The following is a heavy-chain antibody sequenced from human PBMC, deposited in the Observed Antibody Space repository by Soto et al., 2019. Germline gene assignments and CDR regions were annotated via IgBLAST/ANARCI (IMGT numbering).Heavy chain of an antibody. D-gene: IGHD3-3*01. Sequence: QVQLVQSGAEVKKPGASMKVSCKASGYTFTSYYMHWVRQAPGQGLEWMGWINPHSGGTNFAERLRGRVTMTGDTALCRVCMEVSSLRSDDTAIYYCARAWTFWSGPGYCFDPWGRGTLVTVSS. CDR1: GYTFTSYY. CDR2: INPHSGGT. V-gene: IGHV1-2*02. J-gene: IGHJ5*02. CDR3: ARAWTFWSGPGYCFDP.